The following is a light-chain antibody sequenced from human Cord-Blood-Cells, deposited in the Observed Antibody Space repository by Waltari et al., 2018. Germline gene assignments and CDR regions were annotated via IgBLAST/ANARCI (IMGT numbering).Light chain of an antibody. CDR3: SSYAGSNKV. CDR1: SSDVGGYHY. CDR2: EVS. J-gene: IGLJ2*01. V-gene: IGLV2-8*01. Sequence: QSALTQPPSASGSPGQSVTISCTGTSSDVGGYHYVSWYQQHPGKAPKLIIYEVSKRPSGVPDRFSGSKSGNTASLTVSGLQDEDEADYYCSSYAGSNKVFGGGTKLTVL.